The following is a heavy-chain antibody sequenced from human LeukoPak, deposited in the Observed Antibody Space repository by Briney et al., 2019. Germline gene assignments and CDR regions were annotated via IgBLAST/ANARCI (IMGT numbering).Heavy chain of an antibody. Sequence: GGPLRLSCVASGFTFSSFSMNWVRQAPGKGLEWVSSISSSLSSTYYADSVKGRFTISRDNSKNSLYLQMNSLRAEDTAVYYCARDEALDYWGQGTLVTVSS. CDR3: ARDEALDY. CDR2: ISSSLSST. J-gene: IGHJ4*02. V-gene: IGHV3-21*01. CDR1: GFTFSSFS.